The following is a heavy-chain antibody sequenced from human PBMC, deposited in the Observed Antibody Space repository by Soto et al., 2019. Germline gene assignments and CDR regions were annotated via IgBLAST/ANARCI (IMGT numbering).Heavy chain of an antibody. D-gene: IGHD2-2*01. CDR2: IYYSGST. CDR1: GGSICSYY. Sequence: SETLSLTCTVSGGSICSYYWSWLRQPPGKGLEWIGYIYYSGSTNYNPSLKSRVTISVDTSKNQFSLKLSSVTAADTAVYYCARGGYCSSTSCYLFDYWGQGTLVTVSS. CDR3: ARGGYCSSTSCYLFDY. J-gene: IGHJ4*02. V-gene: IGHV4-59*01.